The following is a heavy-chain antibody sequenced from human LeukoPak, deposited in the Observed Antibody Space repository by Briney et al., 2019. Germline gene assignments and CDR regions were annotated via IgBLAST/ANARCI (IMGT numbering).Heavy chain of an antibody. CDR1: GFTFSSCS. CDR3: ARGRYSSILYGRFQH. J-gene: IGHJ1*01. V-gene: IGHV3-21*01. D-gene: IGHD6-13*01. CDR2: ITGSGDYT. Sequence: PGGSLRLSCAASGFTFSSCSMNWVRQAPGKGLEWVSAITGSGDYTDYADSVKGRFTISRDNSKNSLYLQMNSLRAEDTAVYYCARGRYSSILYGRFQHWGQGTLVTVSP.